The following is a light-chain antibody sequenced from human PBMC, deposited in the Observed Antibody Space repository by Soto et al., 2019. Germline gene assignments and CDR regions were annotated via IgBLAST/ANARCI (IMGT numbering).Light chain of an antibody. CDR3: QQRSSWASLT. V-gene: IGKV3-11*01. CDR1: QSVSTY. Sequence: EIVLTQSPATLSLSPGERATLSCRATQSVSTYLAWYQQKPGQAPRLLIYDASSRATGIPARFSGSGSGTDFTLTISSLEPEDFAVYYCQQRSSWASLTFGGGTTVEIK. J-gene: IGKJ4*01. CDR2: DAS.